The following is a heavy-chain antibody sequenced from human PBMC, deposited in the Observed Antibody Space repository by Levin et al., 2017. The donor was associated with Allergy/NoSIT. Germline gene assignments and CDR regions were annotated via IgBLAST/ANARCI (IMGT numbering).Heavy chain of an antibody. V-gene: IGHV4-59*08. CDR2: IHYSGST. Sequence: PSETLSLTCTVSGGSINNYYWSWIRQPPGKGLEWIGYIHYSGSTNYNPSLKSRLTISVDTSKNQFSLKLSSVTAADTAVYYCARHWGASVGTYYSYCMDVWGKGTTVTVSS. CDR3: ARHWGASVGTYYSYCMDV. D-gene: IGHD6-13*01. J-gene: IGHJ6*03. CDR1: GGSINNYY.